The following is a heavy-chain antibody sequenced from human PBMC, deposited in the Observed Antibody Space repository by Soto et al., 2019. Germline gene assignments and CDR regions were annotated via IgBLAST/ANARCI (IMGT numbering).Heavy chain of an antibody. D-gene: IGHD3-16*01. J-gene: IGHJ4*02. CDR1: GGTFSSYT. V-gene: IGHV1-69*08. Sequence: QVQLVQSGAEVKKPGSSVKVSCKASGGTFSSYTISWVRQAPGQGLEWMGRIIPILGIANYAQKFQGRVTITADKYTSTAYMELSSLRSEDTAVYYCAREYRVMQIDYWGQGTLVTVSS. CDR3: AREYRVMQIDY. CDR2: IIPILGIA.